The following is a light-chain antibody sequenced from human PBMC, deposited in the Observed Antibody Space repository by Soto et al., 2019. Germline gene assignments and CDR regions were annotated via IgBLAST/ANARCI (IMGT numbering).Light chain of an antibody. CDR2: GAS. CDR3: QQYYNWPAYT. CDR1: ETVRTN. Sequence: IVMTQSPVTLSVSPGERVTLSCRASETVRTNLAWFQQKPGQTPRLLIFGASTRATGIPTRITGSGSETEFTFTIDSLQSEDLAVYYCQQYYNWPAYTFGQGTKLEI. J-gene: IGKJ2*01. V-gene: IGKV3-15*01.